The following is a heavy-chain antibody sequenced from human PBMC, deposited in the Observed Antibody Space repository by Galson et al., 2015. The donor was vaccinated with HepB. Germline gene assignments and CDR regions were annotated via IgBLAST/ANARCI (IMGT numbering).Heavy chain of an antibody. CDR1: GFTFNNYA. CDR2: ISGSGGST. J-gene: IGHJ4*02. CDR3: ANSPRVEPINY. D-gene: IGHD1-1*01. V-gene: IGHV3-23*01. Sequence: SLRLSCAASGFTFNNYAMNWVRQAPGKGLEWVSVISGSGGSTYYADSVKGRFTISRDNSKNTLYLQMNSLRAEDTAVYYCANSPRVEPINYWGQGTLVTVSS.